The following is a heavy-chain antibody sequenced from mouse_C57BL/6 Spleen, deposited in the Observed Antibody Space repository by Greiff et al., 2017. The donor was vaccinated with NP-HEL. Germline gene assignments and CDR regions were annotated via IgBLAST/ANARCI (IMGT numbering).Heavy chain of an antibody. CDR3: ARDVDGSSYAWFAY. CDR2: IYPGDGDT. J-gene: IGHJ3*01. Sequence: VKLQESGAELVKPGASVKISCKASGYAFSSYWMNWVKQRPGKGLEWIGQIYPGDGDTNYNGKFKGKATLTADKSSSTAYMQLSSLTSEDSAVYFCARDVDGSSYAWFAYWGQGTLVTVSA. CDR1: GYAFSSYW. V-gene: IGHV1-80*01. D-gene: IGHD1-1*01.